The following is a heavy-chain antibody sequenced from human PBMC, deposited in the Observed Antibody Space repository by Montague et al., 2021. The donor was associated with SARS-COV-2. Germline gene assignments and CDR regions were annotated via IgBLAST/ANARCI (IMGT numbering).Heavy chain of an antibody. Sequence: FLRLSCAASGYTFSSYAMSWFRQAPGKGLEWVSVIYSGGSSTYYAYSVKGRFTISRDNSKNTLYLQMNSLRAEDTAVYYCAKDHSGSYYRGVYYYYYGMDVWGQGTTVTVSS. D-gene: IGHD1-26*01. CDR3: AKDHSGSYYRGVYYYYYGMDV. V-gene: IGHV3-23*03. J-gene: IGHJ6*02. CDR1: GYTFSSYA. CDR2: IYSGGSST.